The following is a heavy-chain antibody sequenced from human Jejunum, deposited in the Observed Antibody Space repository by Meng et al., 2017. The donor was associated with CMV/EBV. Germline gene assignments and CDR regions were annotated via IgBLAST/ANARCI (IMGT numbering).Heavy chain of an antibody. CDR3: AKYVYERDYGDYFDY. J-gene: IGHJ4*02. D-gene: IGHD4-17*01. CDR1: GFSFSNYA. Sequence: SGFSFSNYAMSWVRLAPGKGLEWVSVIYSGGSSTYDADSVKGRFNISRDNSKNTLYLQMNSLRAEDTAVYYCAKYVYERDYGDYFDYWGQGTLVTVSS. CDR2: IYSGGSST. V-gene: IGHV3-23*03.